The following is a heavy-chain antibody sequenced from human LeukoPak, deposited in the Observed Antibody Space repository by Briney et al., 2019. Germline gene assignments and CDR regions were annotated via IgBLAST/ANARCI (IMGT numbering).Heavy chain of an antibody. J-gene: IGHJ3*02. CDR2: IYYSGST. Sequence: PSETLSLTCTVSGGSISSSSYYWGWIRQPPGKGPEWIGSIYYSGSTYYNPSLKSRVTISVDTSKNQFSLKLSSVTAADTAVYYCASGIWGYTAFDIWGQGTMVTVSS. V-gene: IGHV4-39*01. D-gene: IGHD3-16*01. CDR3: ASGIWGYTAFDI. CDR1: GGSISSSSYY.